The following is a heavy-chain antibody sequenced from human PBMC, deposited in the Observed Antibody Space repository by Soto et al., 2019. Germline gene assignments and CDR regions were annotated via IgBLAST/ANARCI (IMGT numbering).Heavy chain of an antibody. V-gene: IGHV4-34*01. CDR2: INHSGST. D-gene: IGHD3-3*01. CDR3: ARGELRFLEWPQRGYYYYGMDV. CDR1: CGSFIGYY. Sequence: PSETLSLTCAFYCGSFIGYYWSWIRQPPGKGLEWIGEINHSGSTNYNPSLKSRVTISVDTSKNQFSLKLSSVTAADTAVYYCARGELRFLEWPQRGYYYYGMDVWGQGTTVTSP. J-gene: IGHJ6*02.